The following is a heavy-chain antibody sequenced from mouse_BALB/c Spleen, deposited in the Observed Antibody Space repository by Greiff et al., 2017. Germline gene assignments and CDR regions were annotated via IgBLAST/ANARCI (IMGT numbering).Heavy chain of an antibody. Sequence: EVQLQQSGAELVKPGASVKLSCTASGFNFNDTYMHWVKQRPEQGLEWIGRIDPANGNTKYDPKFQGKATITADTSSNTAYLQLSSLTSEDTAVYYCARGRDYGAWFAYWGQGTLVTVSA. CDR3: ARGRDYGAWFAY. V-gene: IGHV14-3*02. J-gene: IGHJ3*01. CDR1: GFNFNDTY. CDR2: IDPANGNT. D-gene: IGHD2-4*01.